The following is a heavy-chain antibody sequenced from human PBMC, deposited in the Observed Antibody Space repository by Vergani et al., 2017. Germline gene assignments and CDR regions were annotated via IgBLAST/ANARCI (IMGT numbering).Heavy chain of an antibody. CDR1: GFTFSSYW. CDR3: ARHLLWFGENDYGMDV. V-gene: IGHV3-7*01. D-gene: IGHD3-10*01. Sequence: EEQLVESGGGLVQPGGSLRLSCAASGFTFSSYWMSWVRQAPGKGLEWVANIKQDGSERYYVDSVKGRFTISRDNAKNSLYLQMNSLRAEDTAVYYCARHLLWFGENDYGMDVWGQGTTVTVSS. J-gene: IGHJ6*02. CDR2: IKQDGSER.